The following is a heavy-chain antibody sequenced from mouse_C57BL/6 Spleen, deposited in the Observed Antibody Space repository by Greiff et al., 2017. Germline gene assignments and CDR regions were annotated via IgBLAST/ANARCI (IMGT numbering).Heavy chain of an antibody. CDR1: GYAFSSSW. CDR3: ERGTGDYAMDY. J-gene: IGHJ4*01. Sequence: QVQLQQSGPELVKPGASVKISCKASGYAFSSSWMNWVKQRPGKGLEWIGRIYPGDGDTNYNGKFKGKATLTADKSSSTAYMQLSSLTSEDSAVYFCERGTGDYAMDYWGQGTSVTVSS. CDR2: IYPGDGDT. V-gene: IGHV1-82*01. D-gene: IGHD4-1*01.